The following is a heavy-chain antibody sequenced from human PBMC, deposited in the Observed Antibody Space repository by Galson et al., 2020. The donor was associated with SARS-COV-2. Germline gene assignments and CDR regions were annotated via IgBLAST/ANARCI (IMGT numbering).Heavy chain of an antibody. CDR1: GYSISNGYY. CDR2: VSHSGST. V-gene: IGHV4-38-2*02. D-gene: IGHD2-2*02. CDR3: AREYTIQTDYFDY. Sequence: SETLSLTCSVSGYSISNGYYWGLIRQPPGKGLEWIGSVSHSGSTFYNPSLNSRVTISVDTSKNRFSLRLNSVTAADTAVYYCAREYTIQTDYFDYWGLGTLVTVSS. J-gene: IGHJ4*02.